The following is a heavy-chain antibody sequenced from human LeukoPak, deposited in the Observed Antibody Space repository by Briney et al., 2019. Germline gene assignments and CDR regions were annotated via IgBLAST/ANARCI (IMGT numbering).Heavy chain of an antibody. Sequence: ASVKVSCKASGYTFTSYGISWVRQAPGQGLEWMGWISAHNGNTNYAQKLQGRVTMTTDTSTSTAYMELRSLRSDDTAVYYCAREKVVPAATVYYYYGMDVWGQGTTVTVSS. CDR2: ISAHNGNT. V-gene: IGHV1-18*01. J-gene: IGHJ6*02. CDR1: GYTFTSYG. CDR3: AREKVVPAATVYYYYGMDV. D-gene: IGHD2-2*01.